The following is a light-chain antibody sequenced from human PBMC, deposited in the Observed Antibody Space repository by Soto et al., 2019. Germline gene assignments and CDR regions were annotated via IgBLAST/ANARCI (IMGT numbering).Light chain of an antibody. Sequence: EIVMTQSPATLSLSPGERATLSCRASQSFSSNLVCYQQKPGQAPRHLINGAATTAPRIPAGLSGSVSGTQFALTISSLQSEDFAVYYCQQYGSSGTFGQGTKVDIK. V-gene: IGKV3-15*01. CDR2: GAA. J-gene: IGKJ1*01. CDR3: QQYGSSGT. CDR1: QSFSSN.